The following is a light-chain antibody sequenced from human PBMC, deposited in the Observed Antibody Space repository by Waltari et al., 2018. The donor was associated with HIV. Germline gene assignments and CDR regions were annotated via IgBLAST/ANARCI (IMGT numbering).Light chain of an antibody. CDR2: GNN. CDR3: QSFDSTLSSYV. V-gene: IGLV1-40*01. Sequence: QSVLTQPPSVSGAPGQTVTISCTAPNSHIGAGSEVHWYQHLPGAAPRVVIHGNNIRPSGVPERFSGSKSGSSASLAITGLLAEDEAHYYCQSFDSTLSSYVFGSGTRISVL. J-gene: IGLJ1*01. CDR1: NSHIGAGSE.